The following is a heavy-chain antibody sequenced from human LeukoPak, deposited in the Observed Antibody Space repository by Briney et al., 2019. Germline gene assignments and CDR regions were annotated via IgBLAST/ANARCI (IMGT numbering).Heavy chain of an antibody. CDR2: INTNTGNP. CDR1: GYTFTSYA. CDR3: ARREGSSWSGAFDI. J-gene: IGHJ3*02. V-gene: IGHV7-4-1*02. D-gene: IGHD6-13*01. Sequence: ASVKVSCKASGYTFTSYAMNWVRQAPGQGLEWMGWINTNTGNPTYAQDFTGRFVFSLDTSVSTAYLQISSLKAEDTAVYYCARREGSSWSGAFDIWGQGTMVTVSS.